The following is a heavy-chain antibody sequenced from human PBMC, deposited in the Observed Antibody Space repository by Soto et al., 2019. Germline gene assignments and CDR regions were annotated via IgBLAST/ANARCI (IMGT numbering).Heavy chain of an antibody. D-gene: IGHD2-2*01. Sequence: SVKVSCKASGYTFTSYGISWVRQAPGQGLEWMGGIIPRSATSNYAQKFQGRVTITADESTSTAYMELSSLRSEDTAVYYCAREGLVLVPTTVNSDYYYSAMDVWGQGTTVNVSS. CDR1: GYTFTSYG. J-gene: IGHJ6*02. CDR3: AREGLVLVPTTVNSDYYYSAMDV. CDR2: IIPRSATS. V-gene: IGHV1-69*13.